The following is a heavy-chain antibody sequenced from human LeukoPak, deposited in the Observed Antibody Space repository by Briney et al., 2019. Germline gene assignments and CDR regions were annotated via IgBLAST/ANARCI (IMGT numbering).Heavy chain of an antibody. CDR2: IGTDGSST. J-gene: IGHJ3*02. V-gene: IGHV3-74*01. CDR1: GFTFSNYW. D-gene: IGHD4-23*01. CDR3: ARDKYGGNSNAFDI. Sequence: GGSLRLSCAASGFTFSNYWMHWVRQVPGKGLVWVSRIGTDGSSTTYADYVKGRFTISRDNAKNTLYLLMNSLRAEDTAVYYCARDKYGGNSNAFDIWGQGTLVTVSS.